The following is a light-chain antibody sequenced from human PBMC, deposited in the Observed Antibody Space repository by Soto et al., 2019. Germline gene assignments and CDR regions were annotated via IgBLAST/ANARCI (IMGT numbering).Light chain of an antibody. J-gene: IGKJ2*03. CDR2: ATS. CDR1: QSVSSNY. V-gene: IGKV3-20*01. CDR3: QQYGDYNSPRYS. Sequence: EIVLTQSPGTLSLSPGDRVTLSCRASQSVSSNYLAWYQQKPGQAPRLLIYATSARATGRPDRFSGSGSGTDFTLTISRLEPEDFAMYYCQQYGDYNSPRYSFGQGTRLEI.